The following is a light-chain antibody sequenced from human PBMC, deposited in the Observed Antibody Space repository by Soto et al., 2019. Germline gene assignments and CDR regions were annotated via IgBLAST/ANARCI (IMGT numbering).Light chain of an antibody. CDR1: QSVSIN. CDR2: DAS. Sequence: EIVMTQSPGTLSVSPGERATLSRRASQSVSINLAWYQQKPGQAPRLLIYDASTRATGIPARFSGSGSGTEFTLTISSLQSKDFAVYYCQQYNNWHPLTFGGGTKVDIK. J-gene: IGKJ4*01. CDR3: QQYNNWHPLT. V-gene: IGKV3D-15*01.